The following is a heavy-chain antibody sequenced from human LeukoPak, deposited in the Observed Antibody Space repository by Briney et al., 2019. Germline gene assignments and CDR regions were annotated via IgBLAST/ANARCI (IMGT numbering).Heavy chain of an antibody. V-gene: IGHV4-59*08. CDR2: VSHSGGT. CDR1: GGSISSSY. J-gene: IGHJ6*03. CDR3: ARSLDSAYYYMDV. Sequence: SETLSLTCTGSGGSISSSYWSWIRQPPGKGLDWIGYVSHSGGTNYKPSLKSRVTISVDTSKRQFSLKLSSVTAADTAVYYCARSLDSAYYYMDVWGKGTTVTVS. D-gene: IGHD3-10*01.